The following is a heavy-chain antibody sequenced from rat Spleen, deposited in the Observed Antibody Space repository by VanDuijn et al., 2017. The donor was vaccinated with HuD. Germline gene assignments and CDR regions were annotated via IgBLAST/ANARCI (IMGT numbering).Heavy chain of an antibody. Sequence: EVQLVESGGGLVQPGRSLKLSCAASGFTFSDYGVAWVRQAPTKGLEWVATISYGDSSGHSSTYYRDSVKGRFTISRDNAENTVYLQMNSLQTEDIATYYCAREPPITTVVTPFDYWGQGVMVTVSS. J-gene: IGHJ2*01. CDR3: AREPPITTVVTPFDY. CDR1: GFTFSDYG. V-gene: IGHV5-29*01. CDR2: ISYGDSSGHSST. D-gene: IGHD1-1*01.